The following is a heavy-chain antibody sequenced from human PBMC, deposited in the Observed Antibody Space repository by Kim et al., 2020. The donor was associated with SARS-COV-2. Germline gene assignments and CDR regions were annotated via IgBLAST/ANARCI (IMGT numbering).Heavy chain of an antibody. CDR3: ARLIAAPYYYYGMDV. J-gene: IGHJ6*02. D-gene: IGHD6-6*01. Sequence: PSLESRVTISVDTSKNQFSLKLSSVTAADTAIYYCARLIAAPYYYYGMDVWGQGTTVTVSS. V-gene: IGHV4-59*01.